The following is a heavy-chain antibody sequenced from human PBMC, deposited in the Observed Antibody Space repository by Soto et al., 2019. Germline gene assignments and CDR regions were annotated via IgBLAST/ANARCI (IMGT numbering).Heavy chain of an antibody. D-gene: IGHD1-26*01. CDR3: ARGGSLYWYFDL. CDR1: GYTFTNYA. CDR2: INAGNGNT. J-gene: IGHJ2*01. Sequence: ASLKVSCKASGYTFTNYAMHWVCQAPGQRLEWMGWINAGNGNTKYSQKFQGRVTITRDTSASTAYMELSSLGSEDTAVYYCARGGSLYWYFDLWGRGTLVTVSS. V-gene: IGHV1-3*01.